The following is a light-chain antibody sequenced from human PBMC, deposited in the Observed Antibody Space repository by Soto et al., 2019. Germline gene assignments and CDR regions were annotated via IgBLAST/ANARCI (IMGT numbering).Light chain of an antibody. CDR1: QSISSN. J-gene: IGKJ3*01. CDR3: QQYNNWPFT. CDR2: GAS. Sequence: EIVMTQSPATLSVSPGERATLSCRASQSISSNLAWYQQKPGQAPRLLIYGASTRATGIPATFSGSGSGTEFPLTISSLQSEDFAVYYCQQYNNWPFTFGPGTKVDIK. V-gene: IGKV3-15*01.